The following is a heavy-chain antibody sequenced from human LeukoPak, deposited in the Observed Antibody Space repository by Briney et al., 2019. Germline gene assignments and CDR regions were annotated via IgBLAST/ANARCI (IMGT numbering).Heavy chain of an antibody. CDR1: GYTFTEYY. V-gene: IGHV1-69-2*01. CDR3: ARGPVQDIVVVTLDY. CDR2: VDPEDGET. J-gene: IGHJ4*02. Sequence: ASVKVSCKVSGYTFTEYYMHWVQQAPGKGLEWMGLVDPEDGETIYAEKFQGRVTITADESTSTAYMELSSLRSEDTAVYYCARGPVQDIVVVTLDYWGQGTLVTVSS. D-gene: IGHD2-2*01.